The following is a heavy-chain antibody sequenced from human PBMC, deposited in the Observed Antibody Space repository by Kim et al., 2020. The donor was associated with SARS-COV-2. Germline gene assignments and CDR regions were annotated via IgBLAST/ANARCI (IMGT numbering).Heavy chain of an antibody. Sequence: STRYADSVKGRFTICRDNAKSTLYLQMNSLRADDTAVYYCARAGGWDYFDYWRQGTLVTVSS. J-gene: IGHJ4*02. CDR2: ST. D-gene: IGHD6-19*01. CDR3: ARAGGWDYFDY. V-gene: IGHV3-74*01.